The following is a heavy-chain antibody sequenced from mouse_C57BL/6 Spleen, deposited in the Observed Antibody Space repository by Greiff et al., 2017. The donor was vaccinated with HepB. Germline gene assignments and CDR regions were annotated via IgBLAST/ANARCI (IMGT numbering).Heavy chain of an antibody. Sequence: VQLQQPGAELVKPGASVKLSCKASGYTFTSYWMHWVKQRPGQGLEWIGMIHPNSGSTNYNEKFKSKATLTVDKSSSTAYMQLSSLTSEDSAVYYCARSGWSQAWFAYWGQGTLVTVSA. CDR2: IHPNSGST. J-gene: IGHJ3*01. CDR1: GYTFTSYW. D-gene: IGHD2-3*01. V-gene: IGHV1-64*01. CDR3: ARSGWSQAWFAY.